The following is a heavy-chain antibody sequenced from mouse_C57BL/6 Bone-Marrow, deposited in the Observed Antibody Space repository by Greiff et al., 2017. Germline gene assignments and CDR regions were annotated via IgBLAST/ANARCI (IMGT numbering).Heavy chain of an antibody. J-gene: IGHJ2*01. Sequence: VQLQQPGAELVKPGASVKMSCKASGYTFTSYWITWVKQRPGQGLEWIGDIYPTSGRTNYNEKFKSKAILTVDTSSNTAYMQLSSLTSEDSAVFYCARSGPLGRSFDYWGQGTTLTGSP. D-gene: IGHD4-1*01. CDR1: GYTFTSYW. CDR3: ARSGPLGRSFDY. CDR2: IYPTSGRT. V-gene: IGHV1-55*01.